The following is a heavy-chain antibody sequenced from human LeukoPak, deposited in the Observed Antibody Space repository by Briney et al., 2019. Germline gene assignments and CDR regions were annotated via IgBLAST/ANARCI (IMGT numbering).Heavy chain of an antibody. V-gene: IGHV4-4*07. Sequence: SETLSLTCTVSGGSLSSYYWSWIRQAAGKGLEWIGRIYTSGSTNYNPSPKSRVTMSVDTYKIQFSLKMGSVTAAATDLYYCTRDQLGMTIFGVAGAPFDFCGQGTLATVT. J-gene: IGHJ4*02. CDR1: GGSLSSYY. CDR3: TRDQLGMTIFGVAGAPFDF. D-gene: IGHD3-3*01. CDR2: IYTSGST.